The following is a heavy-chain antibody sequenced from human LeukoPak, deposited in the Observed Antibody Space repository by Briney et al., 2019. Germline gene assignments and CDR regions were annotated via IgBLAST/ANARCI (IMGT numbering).Heavy chain of an antibody. V-gene: IGHV3-23*01. CDR2: ISGRGGRT. CDR3: ARGLDLKDAFNI. J-gene: IGHJ3*02. D-gene: IGHD6-6*01. Sequence: GSLRLSCTTSGFTFSRYAMSWVRQAPGKGLEWVSDISGRGGRTDYSDSVKGRFTISRDNSKNTVYLQMSSLRADDTAVYYCARGLDLKDAFNIWGQGTMVTVSS. CDR1: GFTFSRYA.